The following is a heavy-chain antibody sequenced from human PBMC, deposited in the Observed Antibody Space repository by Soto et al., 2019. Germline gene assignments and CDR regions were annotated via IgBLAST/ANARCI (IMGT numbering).Heavy chain of an antibody. CDR1: GGTFSSYT. V-gene: IGHV1-69*08. J-gene: IGHJ6*02. CDR2: IIPILGIA. CDR3: AREWGSGKYYYYGMDV. D-gene: IGHD3-10*01. Sequence: QVQLVQSGAEVKKPGSSVKVSCKASGGTFSSYTISWVRQAPGQGLEWMGRIIPILGIANYAQKFQGRVTITAAKSTSTAYMELSSLRSEDTAVYYCAREWGSGKYYYYGMDVWGQGTTVTVSS.